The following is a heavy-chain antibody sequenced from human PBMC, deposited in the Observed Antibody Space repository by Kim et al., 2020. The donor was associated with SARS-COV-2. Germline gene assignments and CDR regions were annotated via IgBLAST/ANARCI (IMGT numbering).Heavy chain of an antibody. Sequence: GGSLRLSCAASGFTFSSYAMSWVRQAPGKGLEWVSAISGSGGSTYYADSVKGRFTISRDNSKNTLYLQMNSLRAEDTAVYYCAKQGIVVVVAEYYFDYWGQGTLVTVSS. D-gene: IGHD2-15*01. J-gene: IGHJ4*02. CDR1: GFTFSSYA. CDR2: ISGSGGST. V-gene: IGHV3-23*01. CDR3: AKQGIVVVVAEYYFDY.